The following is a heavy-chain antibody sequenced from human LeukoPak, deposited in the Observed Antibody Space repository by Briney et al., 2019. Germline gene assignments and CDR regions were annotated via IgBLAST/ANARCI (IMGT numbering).Heavy chain of an antibody. CDR3: ARALMPWGSTYFDY. CDR1: GGSFSGYY. J-gene: IGHJ4*02. D-gene: IGHD2-2*01. V-gene: IGHV4-34*01. CDR2: INHSGST. Sequence: NPSETLSLTCAVYGGSFSGYYWSWIRQPPGKGLEWIGEINHSGSTNYNPSLKSRVTISVDTSKNQFSLKLSSVTAADTAVYYCARALMPWGSTYFDYWGQGTLVTVSS.